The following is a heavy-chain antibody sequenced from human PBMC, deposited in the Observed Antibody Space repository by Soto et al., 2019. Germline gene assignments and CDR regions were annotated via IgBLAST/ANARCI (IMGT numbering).Heavy chain of an antibody. V-gene: IGHV1-8*01. CDR2: SSPSRGDT. D-gene: IGHD4-17*01. Sequence: QVQLVQSGAGVKKPGASVKVSCNASGYTFTSYDINWVRQGTGQGLEWVGWSSPSRGDTGYAQKFQDRLTMTWDASISTAYMELNSLSSEDTAVYYCARDYGGISGWFDPWGQGTLVTVSS. CDR1: GYTFTSYD. CDR3: ARDYGGISGWFDP. J-gene: IGHJ5*02.